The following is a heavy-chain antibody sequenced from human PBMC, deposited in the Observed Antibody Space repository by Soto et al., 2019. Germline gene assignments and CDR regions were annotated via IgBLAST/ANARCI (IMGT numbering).Heavy chain of an antibody. CDR3: ATVSGNYYGSGSYYPNNWFDP. J-gene: IGHJ5*02. CDR2: FYYSGST. Sequence: PSETLSLTCTVSGGSISSGGYYWSWIRQHPGKGLEWIGYFYYSGSTYYNPSLKSRVTISVDTSKNQFSLKLSSVSAAATAVYYCATVSGNYYGSGSYYPNNWFDPWGQGTLVTVSS. D-gene: IGHD3-10*01. V-gene: IGHV4-31*03. CDR1: GGSISSGGYY.